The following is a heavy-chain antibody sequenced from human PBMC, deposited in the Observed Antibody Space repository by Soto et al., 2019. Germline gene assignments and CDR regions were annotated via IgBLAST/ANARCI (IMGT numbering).Heavy chain of an antibody. CDR3: ARHLTYCSAGSCYSDFPYYGMDV. V-gene: IGHV4-39*01. J-gene: IGHJ6*02. D-gene: IGHD2-15*01. CDR1: GGSISSSSYY. CDR2: IFYSGST. Sequence: PSETLSLTCTVSGGSISSSSYYWGWIRQPPGKGLEWIGSIFYSGSTYYNPSLKSRVTISVDTSKNQFSLKLSSVTAVDTAVYYCARHLTYCSAGSCYSDFPYYGMDVWGQGTTVTVSS.